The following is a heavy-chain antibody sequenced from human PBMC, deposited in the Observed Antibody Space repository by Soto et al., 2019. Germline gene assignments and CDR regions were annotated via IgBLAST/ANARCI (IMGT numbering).Heavy chain of an antibody. J-gene: IGHJ4*02. V-gene: IGHV3-9*01. CDR2: ISWNSGSI. Sequence: EVQLVESGGGLVQPGRSLRLSCAASGFTFDDYAMHWVRQAPGKGLEWVSGISWNSGSIGYADSVKGRFTISRDNAKNSLYLQMNSLRAEDTALYYCAKGLSGYADFDYWGQGTLVTVSS. D-gene: IGHD5-12*01. CDR3: AKGLSGYADFDY. CDR1: GFTFDDYA.